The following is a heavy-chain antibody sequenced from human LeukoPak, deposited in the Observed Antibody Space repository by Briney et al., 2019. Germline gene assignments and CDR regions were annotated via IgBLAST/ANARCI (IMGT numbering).Heavy chain of an antibody. CDR2: IYYSGST. CDR1: GDSIRSYF. V-gene: IGHV4-59*01. CDR3: ARVSQPYSKIDY. D-gene: IGHD6-13*01. Sequence: NPSETLSLTCTVSGDSIRSYFWSWIRQPPGKGLEWIGYIYYSGSTNYNPSLKSRVTISIDTSKNQFSLILNSVTAADTAVYYCARVSQPYSKIDYWGQGTLVTVSS. J-gene: IGHJ4*02.